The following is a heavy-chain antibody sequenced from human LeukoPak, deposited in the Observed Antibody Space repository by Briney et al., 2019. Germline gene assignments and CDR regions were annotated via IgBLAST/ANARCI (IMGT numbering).Heavy chain of an antibody. V-gene: IGHV3-23*01. D-gene: IGHD4-17*01. CDR2: ISDDGVNT. Sequence: PGGSLRLSCAASGFTFSNCAMSWVRQAPGKGPEWVSTISDDGVNTYYAGSVKGRFTISRDNSKSTLYLQMNSLRAEDTAVYYCAKVRWIAVTTTFDCWGQGTLVTVSS. CDR1: GFTFSNCA. J-gene: IGHJ5*01. CDR3: AKVRWIAVTTTFDC.